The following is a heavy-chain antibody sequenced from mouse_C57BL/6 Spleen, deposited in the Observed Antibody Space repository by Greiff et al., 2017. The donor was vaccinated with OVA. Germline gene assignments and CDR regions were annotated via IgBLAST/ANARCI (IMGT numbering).Heavy chain of an antibody. D-gene: IGHD3-2*02. CDR1: GYTFTSYW. J-gene: IGHJ4*01. V-gene: IGHV1-50*01. CDR3: ARRAQANAMDY. Sequence: QVQLQQPGAELVKPGASVKLSCKASGYTFTSYWMQWVKQRPGQGLEWIGEIDPSDSYTNYNQKFKGKATLTVDTSSSTAYMQLSSLTSEDSAVYDCARRAQANAMDYWGQGTSVTVSS. CDR2: IDPSDSYT.